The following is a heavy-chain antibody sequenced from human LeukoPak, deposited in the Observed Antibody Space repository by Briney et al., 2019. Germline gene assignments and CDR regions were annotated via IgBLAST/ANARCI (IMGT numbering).Heavy chain of an antibody. D-gene: IGHD3-3*01. CDR3: ARDRYSTIFGG. CDR1: GFSVSSDY. Sequence: RGSLRLSCAASGFSVSSDYMSCVRQAPGKGLERVSIIYSGGDTYYADSVKGRFTISRDNSKNTLYLQMNSLRTEDTAVYYCARDRYSTIFGGWGQGTLVTVSS. J-gene: IGHJ4*02. CDR2: IYSGGDT. V-gene: IGHV3-66*02.